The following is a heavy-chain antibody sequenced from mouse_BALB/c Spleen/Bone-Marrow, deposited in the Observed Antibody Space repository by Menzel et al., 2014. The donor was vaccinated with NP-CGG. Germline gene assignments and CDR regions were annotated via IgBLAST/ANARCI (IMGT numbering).Heavy chain of an antibody. CDR3: ARNGNFYAMDY. Sequence: QVQLQQSGPGLVAPSQRLSIPCTISGFSLTSYGVHWVRQPPGKGLEWLVVIWSDGSTTYNSALKSRLSISKDNSKSQVFLKMNSLQTDDTAMYYCARNGNFYAMDYWGQGTSVTVSS. J-gene: IGHJ4*01. D-gene: IGHD2-1*01. CDR1: GFSLTSYG. V-gene: IGHV2-6-1*01. CDR2: IWSDGST.